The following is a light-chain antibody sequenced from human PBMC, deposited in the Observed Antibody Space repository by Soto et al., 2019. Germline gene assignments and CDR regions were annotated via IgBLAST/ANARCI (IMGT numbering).Light chain of an antibody. V-gene: IGKV3-11*01. CDR2: DAS. CDR3: QQRSNWPRIT. J-gene: IGKJ5*01. CDR1: QSVSSK. Sequence: EIMSTQSPATVALSPGERATLSCRASQSVSSKLAWYQQKPGQAPRLLIYDASNRATGIPARFSGSGSGTDFTLTISSLEPEDFALYYCQQRSNWPRITFGQGTRLEIK.